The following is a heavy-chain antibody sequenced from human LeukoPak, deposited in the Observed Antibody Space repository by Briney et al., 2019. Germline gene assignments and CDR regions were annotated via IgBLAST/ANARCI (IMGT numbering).Heavy chain of an antibody. D-gene: IGHD3-10*01. J-gene: IGHJ4*02. CDR3: ARSPYYGSGSPHFDY. V-gene: IGHV7-4-1*02. CDR1: GYSFTNYA. CDR2: ISTNSGNP. Sequence: ASVKVSCKASGYSFTNYAMNWVRQAPGQGPEWMGWISTNSGNPTYAQAFTGRFVFSLDTSVSTAYLQITSLKPEDTAVYYCARSPYYGSGSPHFDYWGQGTLVSVSS.